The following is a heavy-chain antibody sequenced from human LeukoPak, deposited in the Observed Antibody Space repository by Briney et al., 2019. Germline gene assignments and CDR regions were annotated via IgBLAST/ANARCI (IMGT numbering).Heavy chain of an antibody. CDR1: GFTFSSYA. CDR2: ISSTGGST. Sequence: GGSLRLSCAVSGFTFSSYAMSWVRQAPGKGLEWVSAISSTGGSTYYANSVKGRFTISRDNSKNTLYLQMNSLRAEDTAVYYCARGPSGYHNTGGQGTLVTVSS. V-gene: IGHV3-23*01. D-gene: IGHD5-12*01. CDR3: ARGPSGYHNT. J-gene: IGHJ4*02.